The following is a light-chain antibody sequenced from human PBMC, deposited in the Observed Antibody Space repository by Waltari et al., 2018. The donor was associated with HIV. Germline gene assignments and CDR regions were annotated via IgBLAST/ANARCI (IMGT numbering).Light chain of an antibody. CDR3: YFAADNKAI. CDR1: AFAKKY. J-gene: IGLJ2*01. CDR2: SDS. Sequence: SYDLTPPSSVSVSPGQTARITFSTRAFAKKYARWFQQKPGQAPVLLIYSDSERPTGIPERFSGSSSGTTVTLSISGAQVEDEGDYFCYFAADNKAIFGGGTKLTVL. V-gene: IGLV3-27*01.